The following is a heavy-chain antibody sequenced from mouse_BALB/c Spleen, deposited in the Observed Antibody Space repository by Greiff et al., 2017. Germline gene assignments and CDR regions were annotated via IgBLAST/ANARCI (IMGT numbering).Heavy chain of an antibody. CDR2: IYPGDGDT. CDR1: GYAFSSSW. V-gene: IGHV1-82*01. D-gene: IGHD1-1*01. J-gene: IGHJ4*01. Sequence: QVQLKQSGPELVKPGASVKISCKASGYAFSSSWMNWVKQRPGQGLEWIGRIYPGDGDTNYNGKFKGKATLTADKSSSTAYMQLSSLTSVDSAVYFCARDYYGDYYAMDYWGQGTSVTVSS. CDR3: ARDYYGDYYAMDY.